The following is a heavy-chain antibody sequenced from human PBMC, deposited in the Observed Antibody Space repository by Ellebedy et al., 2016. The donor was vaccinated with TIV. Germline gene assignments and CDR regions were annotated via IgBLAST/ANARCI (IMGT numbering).Heavy chain of an antibody. CDR1: GFTFSSYT. CDR2: ISNGGDTT. V-gene: IGHV3-23*01. D-gene: IGHD6-13*01. Sequence: PSETLSLTCAASGFTFSSYTMHWVRQAPGKGLEWVSVISNGGDTTYADSVKGRFTISRDNSKNTLYLQMNSLRADDTAIYYCAKLGGVLSWYADYWGLGTLVTVSS. CDR3: AKLGGVLSWYADY. J-gene: IGHJ4*02.